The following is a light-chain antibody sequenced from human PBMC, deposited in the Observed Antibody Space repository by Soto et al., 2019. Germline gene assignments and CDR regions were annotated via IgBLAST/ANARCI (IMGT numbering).Light chain of an antibody. J-gene: IGLJ1*01. V-gene: IGLV2-14*03. Sequence: QSALTQPASVSGSPGQSITISCTGTSSDVGGYNSVSWYLQHPGKAPILMIYDVSYRPSGVSNRFSGSKSGNTASLTISGLQAEDEADYYCSSYTSTSTLVFGPGTKLTVL. CDR2: DVS. CDR3: SSYTSTSTLV. CDR1: SSDVGGYNS.